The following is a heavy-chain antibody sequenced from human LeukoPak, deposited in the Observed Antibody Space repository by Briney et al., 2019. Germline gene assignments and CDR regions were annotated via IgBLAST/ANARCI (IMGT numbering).Heavy chain of an antibody. CDR3: ARDRLHYDSLTGYPAD. CDR2: IWYDGSNK. Sequence: GGSLRLSCAASAFIFSSYGMHWVRQAPGKGLEWVAVIWYDGSNKYYADSVKGRFTISRDNSKNTLYLQMNSLRAEDTAVYYCARDRLHYDSLTGYPADWGQGTLVTVSS. J-gene: IGHJ4*02. CDR1: AFIFSSYG. D-gene: IGHD3-9*01. V-gene: IGHV3-33*01.